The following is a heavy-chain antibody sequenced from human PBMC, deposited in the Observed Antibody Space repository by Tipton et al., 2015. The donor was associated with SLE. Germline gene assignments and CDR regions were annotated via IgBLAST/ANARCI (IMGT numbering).Heavy chain of an antibody. J-gene: IGHJ3*02. D-gene: IGHD3-10*01. V-gene: IGHV4-59*01. CDR2: IYYGGST. CDR1: GGSISSYY. CDR3: ATVGDAFDI. Sequence: TLSLTCTVSGGSISSYYWSWIRQPPGKGLEWIGYIYYGGSTNYNPSLKSRVTISVDTSKNQFSLKLSSVTAADTAVYYCATVGDAFDIWGQGTMVTVSS.